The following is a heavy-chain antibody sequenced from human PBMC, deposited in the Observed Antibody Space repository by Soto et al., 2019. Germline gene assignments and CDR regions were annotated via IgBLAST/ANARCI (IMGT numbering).Heavy chain of an antibody. D-gene: IGHD6-19*01. CDR1: GFTFSSYA. CDR2: ISGSGGST. CDR3: AKDKGSSGWYYDAFDI. J-gene: IGHJ3*02. Sequence: GGSLRLSCAASGFTFSSYAMSWVRQAPGKGLEWVSAISGSGGSTYYADSVKGRFTISRDNSKNTLYLQMNSLRAEDTAVYYCAKDKGSSGWYYDAFDIWGQGTMVTVSS. V-gene: IGHV3-23*01.